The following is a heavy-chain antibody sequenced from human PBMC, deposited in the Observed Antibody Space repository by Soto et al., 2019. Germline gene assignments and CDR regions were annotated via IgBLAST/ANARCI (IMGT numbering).Heavy chain of an antibody. V-gene: IGHV4-59*01. Sequence: LSLTCTVSGGSIRGYYWTWIRQPPGKGLEWIAYIYYGGTTDSNPSLKSRVTMSVDTSKNQVSLNLSSVTAADTAVYFCARVWLSTGDYVDYFDYWGQGTPVTVSS. D-gene: IGHD3-22*01. CDR1: GGSIRGYY. CDR2: IYYGGTT. J-gene: IGHJ4*02. CDR3: ARVWLSTGDYVDYFDY.